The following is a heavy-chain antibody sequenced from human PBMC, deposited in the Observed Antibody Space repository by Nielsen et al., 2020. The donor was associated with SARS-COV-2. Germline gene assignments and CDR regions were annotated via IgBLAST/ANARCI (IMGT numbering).Heavy chain of an antibody. CDR3: ARHNVPAASFDY. V-gene: IGHV4-59*08. CDR2: IYYSGST. J-gene: IGHJ4*02. CDR1: GGSISSYY. D-gene: IGHD2-2*01. Sequence: GSLRLSCTVSGGSISSYYWSWIRQPPGKGLEWIGYIYYSGSTNYNPSLKSRVTISVDTSKNQFSPKLSSVTAADTAVYYCARHNVPAASFDYWGQGTLVTVSS.